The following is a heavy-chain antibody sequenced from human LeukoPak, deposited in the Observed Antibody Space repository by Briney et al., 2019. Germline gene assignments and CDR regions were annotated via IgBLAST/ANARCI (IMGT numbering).Heavy chain of an antibody. CDR1: GGSISSSSYY. D-gene: IGHD6-13*01. Sequence: SETLSLTCTVSGGSISSSSYYWGWICQPPGKGLEWIGSIYYSGSTYYNPSLKSRVTISVDTSKNQFSLKLSSVTAADTAVYYRARHAAAYPASIAAAGASNWFDPWGQGTLVTVSS. J-gene: IGHJ5*02. CDR2: IYYSGST. CDR3: ARHAAAYPASIAAAGASNWFDP. V-gene: IGHV4-39*01.